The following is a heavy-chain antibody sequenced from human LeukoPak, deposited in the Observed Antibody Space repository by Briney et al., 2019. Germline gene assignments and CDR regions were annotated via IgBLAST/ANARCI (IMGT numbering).Heavy chain of an antibody. Sequence: PGGSLRLSSAASGFTFSSYSLTWVPQAPGKGLECVSYISSGSSTIYYADSVKGRFTISRDNAKKSLYLQRNSLRVEDTAVYYCARDRGDYVWGSYRSLPDYWGQGTLVTVSS. J-gene: IGHJ4*02. V-gene: IGHV3-48*01. CDR1: GFTFSSYS. D-gene: IGHD3-16*02. CDR2: ISSGSSTI. CDR3: ARDRGDYVWGSYRSLPDY.